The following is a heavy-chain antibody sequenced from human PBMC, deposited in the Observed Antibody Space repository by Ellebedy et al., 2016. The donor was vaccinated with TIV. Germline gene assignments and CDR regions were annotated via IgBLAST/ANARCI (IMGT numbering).Heavy chain of an antibody. J-gene: IGHJ4*02. CDR3: ANVYSSTWADS. CDR2: ISRSGGST. V-gene: IGHV3-23*01. Sequence: PGGSLRLSCAASGFTFSNYAMSWVRQAPGKGLEWVSAISRSGGSTYYAGSVKGRFTISRDNSKDTLYLQMNSLKADDTAVYYCANVYSSTWADSWGQGTLVTVSS. D-gene: IGHD6-13*01. CDR1: GFTFSNYA.